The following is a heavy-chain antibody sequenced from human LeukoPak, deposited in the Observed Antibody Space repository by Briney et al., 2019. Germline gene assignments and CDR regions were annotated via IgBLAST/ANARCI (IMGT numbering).Heavy chain of an antibody. V-gene: IGHV3-23*01. D-gene: IGHD6-13*01. CDR3: AKRTSGSSWYSSDY. J-gene: IGHJ4*02. CDR1: GFTFSSFA. CDR2: MSGDATST. Sequence: GGSLRLSCAASGFTFSSFAMNWVRQAPGKGLEWVSTMSGDATSTYYADSVKGRFTISRDNSKNTLYLQMNSLRAEDTAVYYCAKRTSGSSWYSSDYWGQGTLITVSS.